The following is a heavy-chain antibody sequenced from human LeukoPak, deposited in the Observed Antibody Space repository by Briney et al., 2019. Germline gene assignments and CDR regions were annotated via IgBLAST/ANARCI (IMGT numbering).Heavy chain of an antibody. CDR3: AREGGYSLDY. V-gene: IGHV4-34*01. J-gene: IGHJ4*02. CDR1: GGSFSGYY. D-gene: IGHD5-18*01. CDR2: INHSGST. Sequence: PPETLSLTYAVYGGSFSGYYWSWIRQPPGKGLEWIGEINHSGSTNYNPSLKSRVTISVDTSKNQFSLKLSSVTAADTAVYYCAREGGYSLDYWGQGTLVTVSS.